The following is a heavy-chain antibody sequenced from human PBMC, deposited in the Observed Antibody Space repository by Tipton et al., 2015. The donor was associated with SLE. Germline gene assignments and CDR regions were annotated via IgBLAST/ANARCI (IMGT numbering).Heavy chain of an antibody. CDR1: GGSISTYY. J-gene: IGHJ3*01. D-gene: IGHD3-16*01. V-gene: IGHV4-59*01. CDR3: ARGALDGGNDAFDL. CDR2: LYNSGYS. Sequence: TLSLTCTVTGGSISTYYWTWIRQPPGRGLEWIGYLYNSGYSSYNPSLKSRVAMSADTSKNHFSLRLNPVTAADTAVYYCARGALDGGNDAFDLWGQGTMVTVSS.